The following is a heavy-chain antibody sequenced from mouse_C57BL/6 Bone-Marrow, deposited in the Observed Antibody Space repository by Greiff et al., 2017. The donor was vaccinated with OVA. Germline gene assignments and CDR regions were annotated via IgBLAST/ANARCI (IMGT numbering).Heavy chain of an antibody. J-gene: IGHJ3*01. CDR2: IYPGSGST. Sequence: QVQLQQPGAELVMPGASVKLSCKASGYTFTSYWITWVKQRPGQGLEWIGDIYPGSGSTNYNEKFKSKATLTVDTSSSTAYMQLSSLTSEDSAVYYCARPPPEGITTVAYWGQGTLVTVSA. CDR1: GYTFTSYW. V-gene: IGHV1-55*01. CDR3: ARPPPEGITTVAY. D-gene: IGHD1-1*01.